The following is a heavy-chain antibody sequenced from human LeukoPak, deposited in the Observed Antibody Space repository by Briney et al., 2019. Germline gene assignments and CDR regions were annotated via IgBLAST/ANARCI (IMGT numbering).Heavy chain of an antibody. D-gene: IGHD6-6*01. J-gene: IGHJ4*02. CDR3: ARERDSSSSGWVFDY. CDR1: GGSISSHY. CDR2: IYTSGSTT. V-gene: IGHV4-4*07. Sequence: PSETLSLTCTVSGGSISSHYWSWIRQPAGKGLEWIGRIYTSGSTTKYNPSLTSRVTMSVDTSENQFSLNLSSVTAADTAVYYCARERDSSSSGWVFDYWGQGTLVTVSS.